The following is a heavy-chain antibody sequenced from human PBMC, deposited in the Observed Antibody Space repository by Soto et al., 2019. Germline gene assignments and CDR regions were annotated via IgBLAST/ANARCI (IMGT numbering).Heavy chain of an antibody. J-gene: IGHJ3*02. CDR3: ATAGIRFLEWFLAFDI. Sequence: VASVKVSCKVSGYTLTELSMHWLRRAPGKGLEWMGGFDPEDGETIYAQKFQGRVTMTEDTSTDTAYMELSSLRSEDTAVYYCATAGIRFLEWFLAFDIWGQGTMVTVSS. V-gene: IGHV1-24*01. D-gene: IGHD3-3*01. CDR2: FDPEDGET. CDR1: GYTLTELS.